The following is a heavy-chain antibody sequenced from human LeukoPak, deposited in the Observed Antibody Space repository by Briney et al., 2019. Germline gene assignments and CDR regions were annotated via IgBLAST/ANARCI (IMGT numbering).Heavy chain of an antibody. D-gene: IGHD2-15*01. CDR3: AKVMPPGRIRFYSYYMDV. Sequence: PGGSLRLSCAASGFTFSSYDMSWVRQAPGKGLEWVSVISGSGGSTYYADSVKGRFTISRDKSKNTLSLQMNGLRVEDTAVYYCAKVMPPGRIRFYSYYMDVWGKGTTVTVS. CDR2: ISGSGGST. J-gene: IGHJ6*03. V-gene: IGHV3-23*01. CDR1: GFTFSSYD.